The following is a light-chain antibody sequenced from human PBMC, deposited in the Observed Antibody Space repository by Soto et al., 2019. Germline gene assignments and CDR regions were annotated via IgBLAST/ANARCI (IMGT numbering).Light chain of an antibody. V-gene: IGKV4-1*01. CDR3: QQYYNSPGLT. CDR1: QSLLYSSNKKNY. CDR2: WAS. J-gene: IGKJ4*01. Sequence: DIVMTQSPDSLAMSLGERATISCKSSQSLLYSSNKKNYLAWYQQKPGQPPKLLIYWASTRESVVPDRFSGSGSGTDFTLTISSLQADDVAVYDCQQYYNSPGLTFGGGTKVEIK.